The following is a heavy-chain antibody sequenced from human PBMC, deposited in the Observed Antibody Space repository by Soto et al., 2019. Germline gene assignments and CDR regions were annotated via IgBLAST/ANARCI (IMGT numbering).Heavy chain of an antibody. CDR3: ARGNSEELRSYFDY. V-gene: IGHV4-30-4*01. Sequence: KPSETLSLTCTVSGGSISSGDYYWSWIRQPPGKGLEWIGYIYYSGSTYYNPSLKSRVTISVDTCKNQFSLKLSSVTAADTAVYYCARGNSEELRSYFDYWGQGTLVTASS. CDR1: GGSISSGDYY. CDR2: IYYSGST. D-gene: IGHD1-26*01. J-gene: IGHJ4*02.